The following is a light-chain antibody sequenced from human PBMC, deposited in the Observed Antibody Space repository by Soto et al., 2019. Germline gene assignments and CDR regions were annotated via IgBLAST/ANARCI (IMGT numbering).Light chain of an antibody. Sequence: EIVLTQSPATLSLSPGERATLSCRASQSVGSFLAWYQQKPGQAPRLLIYDASNRATGIPARFNGSGSETDFPLTISSLEPQDFSVYHCLQRSNWPLTFGGGTKVEIK. CDR2: DAS. CDR3: LQRSNWPLT. CDR1: QSVGSF. J-gene: IGKJ4*01. V-gene: IGKV3-11*01.